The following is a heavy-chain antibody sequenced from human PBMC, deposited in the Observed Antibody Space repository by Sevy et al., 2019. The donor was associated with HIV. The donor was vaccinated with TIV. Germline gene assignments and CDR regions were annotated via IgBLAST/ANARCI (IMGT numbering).Heavy chain of an antibody. CDR3: ARDSSRLGYYYGMDV. V-gene: IGHV3-11*01. D-gene: IGHD6-13*01. Sequence: GGSLRLSCAASGFTFSDYYMSWIRQAPGKGLEWVSYISSSGSTIYYAGSVKGRFTISRDNAKNSLYLQMNSLRAEDTAVYYCARDSSRLGYYYGMDVWGQGTTVTVSS. CDR2: ISSSGSTI. CDR1: GFTFSDYY. J-gene: IGHJ6*02.